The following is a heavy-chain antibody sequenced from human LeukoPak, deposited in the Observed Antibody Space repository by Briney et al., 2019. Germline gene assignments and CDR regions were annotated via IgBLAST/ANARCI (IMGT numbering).Heavy chain of an antibody. V-gene: IGHV4-31*03. J-gene: IGHJ4*02. Sequence: SQTLSLTCTVSGGSISSGGYYWSWIRQHPGKSLEWIGYIYYSGGTYYNPSLKSRVTISVDTSKNQFSLKLSSVTAADTAVYYCARAGYSYGYFDYWGQGTLVTVSS. CDR3: ARAGYSYGYFDY. D-gene: IGHD5-18*01. CDR1: GGSISSGGYY. CDR2: IYYSGGT.